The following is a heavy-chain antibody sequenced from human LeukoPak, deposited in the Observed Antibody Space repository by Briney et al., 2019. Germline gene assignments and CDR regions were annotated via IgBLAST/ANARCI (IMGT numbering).Heavy chain of an antibody. J-gene: IGHJ5*02. CDR1: GASNNSYY. CDR2: THPSGNT. V-gene: IGHV4-4*09. CDR3: ARKAPKKGWSDP. Sequence: SETLSLTCTVSGASNNSYYWSWIRQPPGKGLEWIGYTHPSGNTNYSPSLKSRVTMSLDTSTNQFSLKLNSVTAADTAVYFCARKAPKKGWSDPWGQGTLVTVSS.